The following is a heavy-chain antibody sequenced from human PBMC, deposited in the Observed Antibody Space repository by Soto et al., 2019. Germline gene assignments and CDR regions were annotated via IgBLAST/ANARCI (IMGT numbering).Heavy chain of an antibody. V-gene: IGHV3-30*04. CDR2: ISSDGSNK. D-gene: IGHD3-10*01. Sequence: HLVESGGGVVQPGRSLRLSCTASGFSLTSFAVHWVRQAPGKGLEWVAVISSDGSNKYYIESVKGRFNISRDNFKNAMYMEIDNLRIEDTAVYYCARGRRLTMTGREFYYRLDVW. CDR1: GFSLTSFA. CDR3: ARGRRLTMTGREFYYRLDV. J-gene: IGHJ6*01.